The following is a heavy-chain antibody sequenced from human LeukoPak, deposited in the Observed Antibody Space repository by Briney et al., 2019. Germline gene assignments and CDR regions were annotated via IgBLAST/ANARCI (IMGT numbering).Heavy chain of an antibody. CDR2: IYPGGSDT. D-gene: IGHD6-19*01. V-gene: IGHV5-51*01. CDR1: GYSFTSYW. Sequence: GESLKISCKGSGYSFTSYWIGWVRQMPGKGLEWMGIIYPGGSDTSYSPSFQGQVTISADKSISTAYLQWSSLKASDTAMYYCARSMAVAGTCFDYWGQGTLVTVSS. CDR3: ARSMAVAGTCFDY. J-gene: IGHJ4*02.